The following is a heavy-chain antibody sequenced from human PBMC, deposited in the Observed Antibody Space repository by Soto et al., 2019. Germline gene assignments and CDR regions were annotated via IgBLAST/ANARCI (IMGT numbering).Heavy chain of an antibody. Sequence: VASVKVSCKASGGTFSSYTISWVRQAPGQGLEWMGRIIPILGIANYAQKFQGRVTITADKSTSTAYMELSSLRSEDTAVYYCAVRYYDILTGYPDAFDIWGQGTMVTVSS. V-gene: IGHV1-69*02. CDR3: AVRYYDILTGYPDAFDI. D-gene: IGHD3-9*01. CDR1: GGTFSSYT. CDR2: IIPILGIA. J-gene: IGHJ3*02.